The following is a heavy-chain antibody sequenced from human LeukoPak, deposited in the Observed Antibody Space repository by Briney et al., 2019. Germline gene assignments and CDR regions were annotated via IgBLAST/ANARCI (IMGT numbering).Heavy chain of an antibody. CDR1: GGSISSSSYY. Sequence: SETLSLTCTVSGGSISSSSYYWGWIRRPPGKGLEWIGSIYYSGSTYYNPSLKSRVTISVDTSKNQFSLKLSSVTAADTAVYYCARTPYYYDSSGYYYFDYWGQGTLVTVSS. CDR3: ARTPYYYDSSGYYYFDY. V-gene: IGHV4-39*01. J-gene: IGHJ4*02. D-gene: IGHD3-22*01. CDR2: IYYSGST.